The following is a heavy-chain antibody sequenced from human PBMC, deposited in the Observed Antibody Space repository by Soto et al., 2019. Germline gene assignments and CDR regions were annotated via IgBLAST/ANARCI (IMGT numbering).Heavy chain of an antibody. CDR1: GFTFSDYY. CDR3: ARDPRQLQFLYYYYYMDV. CDR2: ISSSGSTI. V-gene: IGHV3-11*01. J-gene: IGHJ6*03. Sequence: GGSLRLSCAASGFTFSDYYMSWIRQAPGKGLEWVSYISSSGSTIYYADSVKGRFTISRDNAKNSLYLQMNSLRAEDTAVYYCARDPRQLQFLYYYYYMDVWGKGTTVTVSS. D-gene: IGHD3-3*01.